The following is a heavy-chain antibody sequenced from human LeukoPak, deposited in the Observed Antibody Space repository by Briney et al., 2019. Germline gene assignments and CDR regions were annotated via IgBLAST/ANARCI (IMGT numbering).Heavy chain of an antibody. J-gene: IGHJ4*02. CDR3: ATLSEGDYFDY. V-gene: IGHV1-2*06. CDR2: INPNSGGT. D-gene: IGHD3-16*01. CDR1: GYTFTGYY. Sequence: GASVKASCKASGYTFTGYYMHWVRQAPGQGLEWMGRINPNSGGTNYAQKFQGRVTMTRDTSISTAYMELSRLRSDDTAVYYCATLSEGDYFDYWGQGTLVTVSS.